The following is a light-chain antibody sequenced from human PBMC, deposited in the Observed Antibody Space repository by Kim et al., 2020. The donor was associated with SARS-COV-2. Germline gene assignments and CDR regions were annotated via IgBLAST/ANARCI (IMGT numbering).Light chain of an antibody. CDR1: SSDVGSYNL. V-gene: IGLV2-23*01. J-gene: IGLJ3*02. CDR2: EGS. CDR3: CSYAGSSSWM. Sequence: GQSNTISCTGTSSDVGSYNLVSWYQQHPGKAPKLMIYEGSKRPSGVSNRFSGSKSGNTASLTISGLQAEDEADYYCCSYAGSSSWMFGGGTQLIVL.